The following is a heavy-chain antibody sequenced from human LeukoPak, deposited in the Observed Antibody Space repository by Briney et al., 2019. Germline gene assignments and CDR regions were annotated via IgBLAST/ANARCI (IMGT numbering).Heavy chain of an antibody. D-gene: IGHD2-15*01. CDR3: AKGGPYCSGGSCYGHFGY. CDR1: GFTFSSYA. V-gene: IGHV3-23*01. Sequence: GGSLRLSCAASGFTFSSYAMSWVRQAPGKGLERVSAISGSGGSTYYADSVKGRFTISRDNSKNTLYLQMNSLRAEDTAVYYCAKGGPYCSGGSCYGHFGYWGQGTLVTVSS. CDR2: ISGSGGST. J-gene: IGHJ4*02.